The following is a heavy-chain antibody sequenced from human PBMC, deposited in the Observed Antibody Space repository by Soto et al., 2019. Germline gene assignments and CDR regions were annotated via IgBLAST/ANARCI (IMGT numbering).Heavy chain of an antibody. Sequence: ASVKGSCKASGYTFTSYGISWVRQAHGQGLEWMGWISAYNGNTNYAQKLQGRVTMTTDTSTSTAYMELRSLRSDDTAVYYCARLNIVLVPAASSYYGMDVWGQGTTDTVSS. V-gene: IGHV1-18*01. J-gene: IGHJ6*02. CDR2: ISAYNGNT. D-gene: IGHD2-2*01. CDR3: ARLNIVLVPAASSYYGMDV. CDR1: GYTFTSYG.